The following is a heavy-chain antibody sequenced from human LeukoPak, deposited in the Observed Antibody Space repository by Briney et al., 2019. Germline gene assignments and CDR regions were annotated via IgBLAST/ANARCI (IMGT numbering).Heavy chain of an antibody. D-gene: IGHD3-22*01. CDR1: GFTFSSYG. V-gene: IGHV3-30*18. J-gene: IGHJ4*02. CDR3: AKLLDSSGYYDGSGDY. Sequence: GGSLRLSCAASGFTFSSYGMHWVRQAPGKGLEWVAVISYDGSNKYYADSAKGRFTISRDNSKNTLYLQMNSLRAEDTAVYYCAKLLDSSGYYDGSGDYWGQGTLVTVSS. CDR2: ISYDGSNK.